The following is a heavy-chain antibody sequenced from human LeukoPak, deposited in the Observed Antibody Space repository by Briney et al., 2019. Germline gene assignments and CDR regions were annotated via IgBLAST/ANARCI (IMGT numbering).Heavy chain of an antibody. V-gene: IGHV3-7*01. Sequence: PGGSLRLSCAAPGFTFSSYWMSWVRQAPGKGLEWVANIKQDGSEKYYVDSVKGRFTISRDNAKNSLYLQMNSLRAEDTAVYYCARVTPYFDYWGQGTLVTVSS. CDR1: GFTFSSYW. D-gene: IGHD1-14*01. CDR3: ARVTPYFDY. CDR2: IKQDGSEK. J-gene: IGHJ4*02.